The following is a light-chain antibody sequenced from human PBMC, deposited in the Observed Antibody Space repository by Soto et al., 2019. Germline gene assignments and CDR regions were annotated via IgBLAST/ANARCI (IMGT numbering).Light chain of an antibody. V-gene: IGLV2-14*01. CDR3: SSYTSSSTRRV. CDR1: SSDVGGYNY. J-gene: IGLJ3*02. Sequence: QSALTQPASVSGSPGQSITISCTGTSSDVGGYNYVSWYQQHPGEAPKLMIYDVSNRPSGVSNRFSGSKSGNTASLTISGLQAEDEADYYCSSYTSSSTRRVFGGGTKLTVL. CDR2: DVS.